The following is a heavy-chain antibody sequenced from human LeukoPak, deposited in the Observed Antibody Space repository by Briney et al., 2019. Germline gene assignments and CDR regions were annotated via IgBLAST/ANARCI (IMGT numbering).Heavy chain of an antibody. V-gene: IGHV4-34*01. CDR2: INHSGST. Sequence: PSETLSLTFAVYGGSFSGYYWSWIRQPPGKGLEWIGEINHSGSTNYNPSLKSRVTISVDTSKNQFSLKLSSVTAADTAVYYCALGLGELSPLDYWGQGTLVTVSS. D-gene: IGHD3-16*02. J-gene: IGHJ4*02. CDR3: ALGLGELSPLDY. CDR1: GGSFSGYY.